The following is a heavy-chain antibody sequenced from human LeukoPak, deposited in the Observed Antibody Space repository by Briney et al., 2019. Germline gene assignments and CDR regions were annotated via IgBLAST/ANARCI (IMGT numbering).Heavy chain of an antibody. Sequence: PGGSLRLSCAASGFTFSSYAISWVRQAPGKGLEWVSSVSGGGGSTYYADSVRGRFTISRDNSKNTLYLQMNSLRAEDTAVYYCARGRDTYDILTGYQYGFDYWGQGTLVTVSS. J-gene: IGHJ4*02. V-gene: IGHV3-23*01. CDR1: GFTFSSYA. CDR2: VSGGGGST. D-gene: IGHD3-9*01. CDR3: ARGRDTYDILTGYQYGFDY.